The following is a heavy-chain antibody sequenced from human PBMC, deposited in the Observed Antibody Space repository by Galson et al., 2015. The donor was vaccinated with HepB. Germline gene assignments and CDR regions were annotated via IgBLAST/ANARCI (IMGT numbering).Heavy chain of an antibody. Sequence: SLRLSCAASGFTFSSYGMHWVHQAPGKGLEWVAVISYDGSNKYYADSVKGRFTISRDNSKNTLYLQMNSLRAEDTAVYYCAKSPWAGVVVHYFDYWGQGTLVTASS. D-gene: IGHD3-3*01. J-gene: IGHJ4*02. CDR2: ISYDGSNK. CDR3: AKSPWAGVVVHYFDY. V-gene: IGHV3-30*18. CDR1: GFTFSSYG.